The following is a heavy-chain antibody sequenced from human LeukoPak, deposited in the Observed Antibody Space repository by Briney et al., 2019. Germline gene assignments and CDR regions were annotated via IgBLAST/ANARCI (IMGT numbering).Heavy chain of an antibody. D-gene: IGHD3-22*01. CDR3: ARALSRDYYDSSGYDY. Sequence: SETLSLTCAVYGVSFSGYYWSWIRQPPGKGLEWIGEINHSGSTNYNPSLKSRVTISVDTSKNQFSLKLSSVTAADTAVYYCARALSRDYYDSSGYDYWGQGTLVTVSS. CDR2: INHSGST. J-gene: IGHJ4*02. V-gene: IGHV4-34*01. CDR1: GVSFSGYY.